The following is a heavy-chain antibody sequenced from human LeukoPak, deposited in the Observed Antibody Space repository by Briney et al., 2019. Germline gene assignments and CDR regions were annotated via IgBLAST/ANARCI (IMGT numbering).Heavy chain of an antibody. CDR3: ARLGDGDNLRYFDY. V-gene: IGHV4-59*08. J-gene: IGHJ4*02. D-gene: IGHD5-24*01. CDR2: IYYSGST. CDR1: GDSISGNC. Sequence: SETLSLTCTVSGDSISGNCWTWIRQPPGKGLEWIGYIYYSGSTNYNASLKSRVTISVDTSKNQFSLKLSSVTAADTAVYYCARLGDGDNLRYFDYWGQGTLVTVSS.